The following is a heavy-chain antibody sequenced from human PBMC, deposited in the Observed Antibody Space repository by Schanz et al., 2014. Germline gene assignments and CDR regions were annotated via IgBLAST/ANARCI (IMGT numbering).Heavy chain of an antibody. J-gene: IGHJ4*02. Sequence: QVQLVESGGGVVQPGRSLRLSCAASGFTFRSHGMHWVRQAPGKGLEWVALISYDGNNKFYTDSVKGRFTISRDNSRNTLYLEIDTLRPEDTAVYFCAREMDTAIGDYWGQGTLVVVSS. CDR1: GFTFRSHG. V-gene: IGHV3-30*03. CDR3: AREMDTAIGDY. D-gene: IGHD5-18*01. CDR2: ISYDGNNK.